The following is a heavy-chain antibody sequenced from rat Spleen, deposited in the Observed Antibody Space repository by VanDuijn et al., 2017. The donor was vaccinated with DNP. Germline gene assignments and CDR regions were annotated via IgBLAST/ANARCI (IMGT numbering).Heavy chain of an antibody. CDR3: VRWNSGHFDY. CDR2: IYYDGGST. CDR1: GLTFSDYF. D-gene: IGHD4-3*01. Sequence: EVQLVESGGGLVQPGRSLKLSCAASGLTFSDYFMAWVRQGPTKGLEWVAYIYYDGGSTSYGDSVKGRFTISRDNTKSTLYLQMNSLRSEDMATYYCVRWNSGHFDYWGQGVMVTVSS. J-gene: IGHJ2*01. V-gene: IGHV5-22*01.